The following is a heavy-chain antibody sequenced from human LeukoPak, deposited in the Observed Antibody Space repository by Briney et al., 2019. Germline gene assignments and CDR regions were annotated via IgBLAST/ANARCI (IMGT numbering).Heavy chain of an antibody. D-gene: IGHD1-1*01. J-gene: IGHJ6*03. V-gene: IGHV4-34*01. CDR2: INHSGST. CDR3: ARYGGTQYYYYYYMDV. CDR1: GGSISSYY. Sequence: SETLSLTCTVSGGSISSYYWSWIRQPPGKGLEWIGEINHSGSTNYNPSLKSRVTISVDTSKNQFSLKLSSVTAADTAVYYCARYGGTQYYYYYYMDVWGKGTTVTVSS.